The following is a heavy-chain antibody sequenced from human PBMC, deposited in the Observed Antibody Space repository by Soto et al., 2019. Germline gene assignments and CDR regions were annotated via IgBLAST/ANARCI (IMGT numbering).Heavy chain of an antibody. CDR1: GFSLSNARMG. CDR2: IFSNDEK. D-gene: IGHD5-12*01. J-gene: IGHJ4*02. Sequence: QVTLKESGPVLVKPTETLTLTCTVSGFSLSNARMGGSWIRQRPGKALEWLAHIFSNDEKSYSTSLKRRLIIPKDTTKSQVVPTMTHIDPVDTATYFCARIDRGYRSLDYSGQGTLVTVSS. V-gene: IGHV2-26*01. CDR3: ARIDRGYRSLDY.